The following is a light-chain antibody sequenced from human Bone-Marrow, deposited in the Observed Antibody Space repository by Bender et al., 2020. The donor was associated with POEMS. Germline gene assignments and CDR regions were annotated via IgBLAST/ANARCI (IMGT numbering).Light chain of an antibody. CDR3: SSYTSGTTLV. CDR2: EVI. CDR1: SSDVGTYNL. Sequence: QSALTQPASVSGSPGQSITISCTGTSSDVGTYNLVSWYQQRPGEAPKLLIYEVIKRPSGVSNRFSGSKSGNTASLTISGLQPEDEALYYCSSYTSGTTLVFGGGTQVTVL. V-gene: IGLV2-14*02. J-gene: IGLJ2*01.